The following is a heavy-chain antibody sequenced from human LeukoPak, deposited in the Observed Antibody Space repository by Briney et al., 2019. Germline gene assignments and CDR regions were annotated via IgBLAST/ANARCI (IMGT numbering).Heavy chain of an antibody. Sequence: SETLSLTCTVSGGSVSSSSYYWGWIRQPPGKGLQWIGCIYYSGSTFYNPSLKSRVTISVDTSKNQFSLKLNSVTAADTAVYYCARGFPDKVWGNSRPTAGYFQHWGEGTLVTVSS. CDR2: IYYSGST. D-gene: IGHD3-16*01. J-gene: IGHJ1*01. CDR1: GGSVSSSSYY. V-gene: IGHV4-39*01. CDR3: ARGFPDKVWGNSRPTAGYFQH.